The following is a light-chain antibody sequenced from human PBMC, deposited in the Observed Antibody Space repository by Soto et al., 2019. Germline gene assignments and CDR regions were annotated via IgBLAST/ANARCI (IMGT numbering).Light chain of an antibody. Sequence: QSVLTQPPSVSGAPGQRVTISCTGSSSNIGAGYDVHWYQQLPETAPKLLISGNNNRPSGVPDRFSGSKSGTSASLAITGLQAEDEADYYCQSYDSSLSGSVVFGGGTKLTVL. V-gene: IGLV1-40*01. CDR3: QSYDSSLSGSVV. CDR2: GNN. CDR1: SSNIGAGYD. J-gene: IGLJ2*01.